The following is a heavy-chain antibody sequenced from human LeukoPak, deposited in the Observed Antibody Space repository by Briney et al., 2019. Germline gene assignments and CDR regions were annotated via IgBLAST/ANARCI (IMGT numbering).Heavy chain of an antibody. J-gene: IGHJ4*02. CDR1: GYTFTSYY. CDR3: ARAFTRYSSFSGVSY. V-gene: IGHV1-46*01. D-gene: IGHD6-19*01. Sequence: ASVKVSCKASGYTFTSYYMHWVRQAPGQGLGWMGIISPSGGSTSYAQKFQGRVTMTRDTSTRTVYMQLSSLRSEDTAVYYCARAFTRYSSFSGVSYWGQGTLVTVAS. CDR2: ISPSGGST.